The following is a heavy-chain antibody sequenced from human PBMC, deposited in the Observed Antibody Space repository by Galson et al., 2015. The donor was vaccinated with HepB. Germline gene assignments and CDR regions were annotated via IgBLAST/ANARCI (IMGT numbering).Heavy chain of an antibody. V-gene: IGHV1-69*04. CDR2: IIPTISRV. Sequence: SCKASGGTFSSYGLSWVRQAPGQGLEWMGRIIPTISRVNYAQKFQGRVTITADKSTSTAYMVLSNLRSEDTAVYYCARVLRGHWGQGTLVTVTS. D-gene: IGHD2-15*01. CDR1: GGTFSSYG. CDR3: ARVLRGH. J-gene: IGHJ4*02.